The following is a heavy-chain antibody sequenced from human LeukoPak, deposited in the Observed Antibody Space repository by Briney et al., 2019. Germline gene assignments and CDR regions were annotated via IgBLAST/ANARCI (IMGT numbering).Heavy chain of an antibody. CDR3: ARAPSEIGGYYPEYFRH. CDR1: GFTLSSYW. CDR2: IKSDGRT. V-gene: IGHV3-74*01. D-gene: IGHD3-22*01. Sequence: GGSLRLSCAASGFTLSSYWMRWVRQAPGKGLVWVSRIKSDGRTSYADSVKGRFTISRDNAKNTVSLQMNSLRAEDTGVYYCARAPSEIGGYYPEYFRHWGQGTLVIVSS. J-gene: IGHJ1*01.